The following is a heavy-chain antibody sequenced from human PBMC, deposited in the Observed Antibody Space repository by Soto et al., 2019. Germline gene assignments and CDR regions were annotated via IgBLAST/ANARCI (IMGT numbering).Heavy chain of an antibody. D-gene: IGHD3-10*01. J-gene: IGHJ6*02. CDR3: AREVVRGVIITGYYYGMDV. V-gene: IGHV1-69*13. CDR2: IIPIFGTA. Sequence: ASVKVSCKASGGTFSSYAISWVRQAPGQGLEWMGGIIPIFGTANYAQKFQGRVTITADESTSTAYMELSSLRSEDTAVYYCAREVVRGVIITGYYYGMDVWGQGTPVTVYS. CDR1: GGTFSSYA.